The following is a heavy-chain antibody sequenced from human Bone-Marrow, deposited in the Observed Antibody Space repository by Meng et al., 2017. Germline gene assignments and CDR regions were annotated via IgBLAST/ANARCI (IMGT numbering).Heavy chain of an antibody. Sequence: ASVKVSCKASGYTFTGYYMHWVRQAPGQGLEWMGRINPNSGGTNYAQKFQGRVTMTRNTSISTAYMELIRLRSDDTAVYYCARDAANIIFHDYYYYGMDVWGQGTTVTGSS. J-gene: IGHJ6*02. V-gene: IGHV1-2*06. CDR2: INPNSGGT. CDR3: ARDAANIIFHDYYYYGMDV. CDR1: GYTFTGYY. D-gene: IGHD1/OR15-1a*01.